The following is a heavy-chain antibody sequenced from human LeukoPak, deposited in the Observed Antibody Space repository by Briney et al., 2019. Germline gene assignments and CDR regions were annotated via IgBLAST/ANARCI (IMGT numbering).Heavy chain of an antibody. CDR3: ARDRDTMTTLLDY. V-gene: IGHV3-74*01. Sequence: GGSLRLSCAASGFTFSSYAMHWVRQGPGKGLVWVSRINSDGSSTSYADSVKGRFTISRDNAKNTLYLQMNSLRAEDTAVYYCARDRDTMTTLLDYWGQGTLVTVSS. D-gene: IGHD4-17*01. CDR2: INSDGSST. J-gene: IGHJ4*02. CDR1: GFTFSSYA.